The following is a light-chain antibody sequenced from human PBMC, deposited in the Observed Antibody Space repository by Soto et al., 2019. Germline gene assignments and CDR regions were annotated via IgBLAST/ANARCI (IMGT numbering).Light chain of an antibody. Sequence: DIPMPQSPSSLSASFGDRVTLTCRASQSIDTYLNWYQQKPGTAPKILMYAASTLHSGVPSRFSGSGSGTDFTLTLSSLQREEFATYFCQQSHSTPYTFGQGNKLEI. CDR3: QQSHSTPYT. CDR2: AAS. V-gene: IGKV1-39*01. CDR1: QSIDTY. J-gene: IGKJ2*01.